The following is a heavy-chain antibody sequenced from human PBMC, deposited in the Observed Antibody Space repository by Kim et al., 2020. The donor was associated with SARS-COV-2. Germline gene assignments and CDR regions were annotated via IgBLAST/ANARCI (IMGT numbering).Heavy chain of an antibody. CDR3: AKDIGK. J-gene: IGHJ4*02. Sequence: GNGGNTYYADSVKGRFTISRENSKNSLFLQMNSLRSEDTALYYCAKDIGKWGQGTLVTVSS. V-gene: IGHV3-43*02. CDR2: GNGGNT.